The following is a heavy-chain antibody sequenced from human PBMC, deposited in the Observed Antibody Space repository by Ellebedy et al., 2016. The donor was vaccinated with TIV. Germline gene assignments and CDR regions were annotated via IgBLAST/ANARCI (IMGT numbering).Heavy chain of an antibody. CDR2: IYYSGST. Sequence: GSLRLSXTVSGGSISSSSYYWGWIRQPPGKGLEWIGSIYYSGSTYYNPSLKSRVTISVDTSKNQFSLKLSSVTAADTAVYYCARLDSGYDSDYWGQGTLVTVSS. V-gene: IGHV4-39*07. J-gene: IGHJ4*02. D-gene: IGHD5-12*01. CDR3: ARLDSGYDSDY. CDR1: GGSISSSSYY.